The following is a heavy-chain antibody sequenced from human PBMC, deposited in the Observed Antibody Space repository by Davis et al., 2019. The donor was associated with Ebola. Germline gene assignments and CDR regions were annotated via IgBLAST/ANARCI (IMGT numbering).Heavy chain of an antibody. CDR3: AKDRVRCQY. V-gene: IGHV3-74*01. CDR2: INSDGSST. D-gene: IGHD2-15*01. J-gene: IGHJ4*02. CDR1: GFTFSSYW. Sequence: HTGGSLRLSCAASGFTFSSYWMHWVRQAPGKGLVYVSRINSDGSSTSYADSVKGRFTISRDNAKNTLYLQMNSLRAEDTAVYYCAKDRVRCQYWGQGTLVTVSS.